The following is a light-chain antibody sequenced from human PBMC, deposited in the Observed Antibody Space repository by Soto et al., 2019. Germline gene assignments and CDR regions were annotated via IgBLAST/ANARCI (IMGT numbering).Light chain of an antibody. J-gene: IGKJ2*01. CDR3: QQRYSTPHWT. CDR2: AAS. V-gene: IGKV1-39*01. Sequence: DIPMTQSPSSLSASVGDRVTITCRASQSISSYLNWYQQKPGKDPKLLIYAASSLKSGVPSRFSGSGSGTDFTLTISSLQPEDFATYYCQQRYSTPHWTFGQGTKLEIK. CDR1: QSISSY.